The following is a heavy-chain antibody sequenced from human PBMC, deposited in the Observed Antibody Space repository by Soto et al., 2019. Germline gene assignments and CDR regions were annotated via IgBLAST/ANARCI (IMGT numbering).Heavy chain of an antibody. CDR2: IKQDGSEK. CDR1: GFTFSIYW. CDR3: ARDRYDFWSGYPSYYMDV. J-gene: IGHJ6*03. Sequence: GGSLRLSCAASGFTFSIYWMSWVCQAPGKGLEWVANIKQDGSEKYYVDSVKGRFTISRDNAKNSLYLQMNSLRAEDTAVYYCARDRYDFWSGYPSYYMDVWGKGTTVTVSS. D-gene: IGHD3-3*01. V-gene: IGHV3-7*01.